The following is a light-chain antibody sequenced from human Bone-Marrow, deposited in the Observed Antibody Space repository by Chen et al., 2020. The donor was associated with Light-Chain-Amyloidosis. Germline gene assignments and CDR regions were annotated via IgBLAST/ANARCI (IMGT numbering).Light chain of an antibody. V-gene: IGLV2-14*02. CDR2: EVS. CDR3: SSFAGSDNPLL. CDR1: SSDVGSYNL. J-gene: IGLJ3*02. Sequence: QSALTQPASVSGSPGQSITISCTGTSSDVGSYNLVSWYQQHPGKAPKLMIYEVSKRPSGVSNRFSGSKSGNTASLTVSGLQAEDEADYYCSSFAGSDNPLLFGGGTKLTVL.